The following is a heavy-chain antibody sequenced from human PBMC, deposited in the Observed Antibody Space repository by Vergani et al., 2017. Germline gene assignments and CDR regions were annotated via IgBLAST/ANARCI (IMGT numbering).Heavy chain of an antibody. J-gene: IGHJ4*02. V-gene: IGHV3-23*01. D-gene: IGHD3-9*01. CDR3: ARDHYDILTGYYRPDY. Sequence: EVQLLESGGGLVQPGGSLRLTCAASEFTFSNYAMNWVRQAPGKGLEWVSGISGSGVSAYYTDSVKGRFTISRDNSKNMLFLQMNNLRTEDTAIYYCARDHYDILTGYYRPDYWGQGTLVTVSS. CDR1: EFTFSNYA. CDR2: ISGSGVSA.